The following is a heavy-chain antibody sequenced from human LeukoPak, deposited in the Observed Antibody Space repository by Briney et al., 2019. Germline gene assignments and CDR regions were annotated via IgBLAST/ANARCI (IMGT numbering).Heavy chain of an antibody. CDR3: AACYGPGNFYSN. D-gene: IGHD3-10*01. Sequence: SETLSLTCTVSGGSVSSTTYYWGWIRRPPGEGLEWIGTVYFTGSTSYNPSLKSRLTISVDTSKNQLSLKLSSVTAIDTAVYYCAACYGPGNFYSNWGQGTLVTVSS. V-gene: IGHV4-39*01. CDR2: VYFTGST. J-gene: IGHJ4*02. CDR1: GGSVSSTTYY.